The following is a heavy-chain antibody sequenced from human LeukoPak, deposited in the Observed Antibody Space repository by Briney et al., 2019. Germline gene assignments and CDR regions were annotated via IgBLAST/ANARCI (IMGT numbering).Heavy chain of an antibody. D-gene: IGHD1-26*01. Sequence: PGGSLRLSCAASGFTFDDYAMHWVRQAPGKGLEWVSGISWNSGSIGYADSVKGRFTISRDNAKNSLYLQMNSLRAEDTAVYYCASVVPSGSYSYFDYWGQGTLVTVSS. V-gene: IGHV3-9*01. CDR3: ASVVPSGSYSYFDY. CDR1: GFTFDDYA. CDR2: ISWNSGSI. J-gene: IGHJ4*02.